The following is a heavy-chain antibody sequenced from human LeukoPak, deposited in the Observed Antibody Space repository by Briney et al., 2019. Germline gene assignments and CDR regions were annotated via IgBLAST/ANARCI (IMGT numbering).Heavy chain of an antibody. Sequence: GESLRISCQGSGCSFTNYWIGWVRQMPGKGLEWMGIIYPGDSDTRYSPSFQGQVTISVDKSISTAYLQWSSLKASDTAMYYCARRDSSGYYHYFDYWGQGTLVTVSS. CDR3: ARRDSSGYYHYFDY. V-gene: IGHV5-51*01. CDR1: GCSFTNYW. J-gene: IGHJ4*02. CDR2: IYPGDSDT. D-gene: IGHD3-22*01.